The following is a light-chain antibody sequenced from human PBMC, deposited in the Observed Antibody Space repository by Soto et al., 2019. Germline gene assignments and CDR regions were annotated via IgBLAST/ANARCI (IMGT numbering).Light chain of an antibody. CDR3: QQFNSYRFT. CDR1: QGISSA. Sequence: AIQLTQSPSSLSASVGDRVTITYRASQGISSALAWYQQKPGKAPKLLIYDASSLESGVPSRFSGSGSGTDFTLTISSLQPEDFATYYCQQFNSYRFTFGPGTKVDIK. J-gene: IGKJ3*01. CDR2: DAS. V-gene: IGKV1-13*02.